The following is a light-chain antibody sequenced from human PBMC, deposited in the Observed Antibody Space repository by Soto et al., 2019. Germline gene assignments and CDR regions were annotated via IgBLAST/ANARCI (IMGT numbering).Light chain of an antibody. V-gene: IGKV3D-20*01. CDR3: QQYGDSPT. CDR1: ETIRTNY. Sequence: EIVLTQSPATLSLSPGERATLSCGASETIRTNYLAWYQQRPGLAPRLLIYDTFTRATGIPDRFSGSGSGTYFTLTISRLEPEDFAVYYCQQYGDSPTFGQGTKLQIK. CDR2: DTF. J-gene: IGKJ2*01.